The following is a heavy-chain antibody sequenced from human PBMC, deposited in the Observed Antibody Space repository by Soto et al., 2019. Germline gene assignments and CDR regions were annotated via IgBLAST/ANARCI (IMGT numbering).Heavy chain of an antibody. J-gene: IGHJ4*02. CDR3: ARDQNTAMAPRLFDY. Sequence: ASVKVSCKASGYTFTSYCISWVLQAPGQGLEWMGWISAYNGNTNYAQKLQGRVTMTTDTSTSTAYMELRSLRSDDTAVYYCARDQNTAMAPRLFDYWAREPWSPSPQ. D-gene: IGHD5-18*01. CDR2: ISAYNGNT. CDR1: GYTFTSYC. V-gene: IGHV1-18*01.